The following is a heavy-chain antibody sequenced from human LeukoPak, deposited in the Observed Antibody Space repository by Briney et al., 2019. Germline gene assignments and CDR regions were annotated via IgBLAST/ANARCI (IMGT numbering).Heavy chain of an antibody. J-gene: IGHJ4*02. V-gene: IGHV1-69*05. CDR2: IIPIFGTA. Sequence: SVKVSCKASGGTFSSYAISWVRQAPGQGLEWMGGIIPIFGTANNAQKFQGRVTITTDESTSTAYMELSSLRSEDTAVYYCARGQGHNYDPFDYWGQGTLVTVSS. D-gene: IGHD5-18*01. CDR1: GGTFSSYA. CDR3: ARGQGHNYDPFDY.